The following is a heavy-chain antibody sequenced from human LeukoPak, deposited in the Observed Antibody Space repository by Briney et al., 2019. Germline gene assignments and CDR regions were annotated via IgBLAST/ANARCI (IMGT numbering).Heavy chain of an antibody. CDR3: ARETRYCSGGSCYEPFDY. CDR2: IYYSGGT. D-gene: IGHD2-15*01. Sequence: SETLSLTCTVSGGSISSYYWSWIRQPPGKGLEWIGYIYYSGGTNYNPSLKSRVTISVDTSKNQSSLKVSSVTAADTAVYYCARETRYCSGGSCYEPFDYWGQGTLVTVSS. J-gene: IGHJ4*02. V-gene: IGHV4-59*01. CDR1: GGSISSYY.